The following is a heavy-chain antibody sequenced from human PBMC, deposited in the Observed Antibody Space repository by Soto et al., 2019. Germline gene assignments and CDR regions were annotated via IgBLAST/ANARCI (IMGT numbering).Heavy chain of an antibody. CDR1: GFTFSTYT. Sequence: EVQLLESGGGLGQPGGSLRLSCAASGFTFSTYTMNWVRQGPGQGLEWVSAIIGGGTTYYADSVKGRFTIARDDSKNTLYPQINSLRAGDTAIYYCAKDRHPDGRWTFDSWGQGAQITVSS. V-gene: IGHV3-23*01. D-gene: IGHD1-1*01. CDR3: AKDRHPDGRWTFDS. CDR2: IIGGGTT. J-gene: IGHJ4*02.